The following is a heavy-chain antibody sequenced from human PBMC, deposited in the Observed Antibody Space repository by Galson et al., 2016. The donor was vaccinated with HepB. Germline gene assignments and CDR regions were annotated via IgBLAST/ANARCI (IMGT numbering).Heavy chain of an antibody. CDR2: IFWDDDK. J-gene: IGHJ4*02. Sequence: PALVKPTQTLTLTCTFSGFSFRSNGVGVGWIRQPPGKALEWLALIFWDDDKRYSPSLRSRFILTTDTSKNQVLLTMTNMDPVDTATYLCAYVYGGYVRRKHVEDWGQGTLVTVYS. V-gene: IGHV2-5*02. CDR3: AYVYGGYVRRKHVED. D-gene: IGHD4-17*01. CDR1: GFSFRSNGVG.